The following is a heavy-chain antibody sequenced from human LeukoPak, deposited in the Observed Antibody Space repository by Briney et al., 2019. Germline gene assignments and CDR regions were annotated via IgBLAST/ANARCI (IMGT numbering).Heavy chain of an antibody. CDR2: ISSSGSTI. CDR1: GFTFSSYS. Sequence: GGSLRLSCAASGFTFSSYSMNWVRQAPGKGLEWVSYISSSGSTIYYADSVKGRITISRDNAKNSLYLQMNSLRAEDTAVYYCAREWELVDYWGQGTLVTVSS. J-gene: IGHJ4*02. D-gene: IGHD1-26*01. CDR3: AREWELVDY. V-gene: IGHV3-48*04.